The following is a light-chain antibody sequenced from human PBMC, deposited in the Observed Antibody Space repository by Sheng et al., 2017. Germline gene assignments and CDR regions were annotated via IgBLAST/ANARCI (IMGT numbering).Light chain of an antibody. J-gene: IGLJ1*01. CDR3: SSYTSTSTQV. CDR1: SNDIGRNDF. V-gene: IGLV2-14*03. Sequence: QSALTQPASVSGSPGQSITISFTGTSNDIGRNDFVSWYQQHPGQKPPNSMIYDVTNRPSGVSNRFSGSKSGNTASLTISGLQAEDEADYYCSSYTSTSTQVFGTGTTVTV. CDR2: DVT.